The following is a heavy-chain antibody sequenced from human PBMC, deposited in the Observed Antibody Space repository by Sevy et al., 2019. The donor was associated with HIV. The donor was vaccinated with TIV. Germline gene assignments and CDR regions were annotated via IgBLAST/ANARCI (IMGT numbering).Heavy chain of an antibody. V-gene: IGHV4-59*01. CDR3: ARAAANYYYAMDV. CDR1: NFSISSGYY. Sequence: SETLSLTCGVSNFSISSGYYWSWIRQSPGKGLQWIGYIYYNGRTNYDPSLKSRVTISTDTSKNQFSLKLSSVTAADTAIYYCARAAANYYYAMDVWGQGTTVTVSS. CDR2: IYYNGRT. J-gene: IGHJ6*02.